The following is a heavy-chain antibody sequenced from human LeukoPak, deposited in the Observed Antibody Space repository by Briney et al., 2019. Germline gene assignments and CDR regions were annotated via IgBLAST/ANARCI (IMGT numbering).Heavy chain of an antibody. Sequence: GGSLRLSCAASGFTFSSYSMNWVRQAPGKGLEWVSAISGSGGSTYYADSVKGRLTISRDNSKNTLYLQMNSLRAEDTAVYYCAKDRSAAAGTPGLWGQGTLVTVSS. V-gene: IGHV3-23*01. D-gene: IGHD6-13*01. CDR3: AKDRSAAAGTPGL. CDR2: ISGSGGST. CDR1: GFTFSSYS. J-gene: IGHJ4*02.